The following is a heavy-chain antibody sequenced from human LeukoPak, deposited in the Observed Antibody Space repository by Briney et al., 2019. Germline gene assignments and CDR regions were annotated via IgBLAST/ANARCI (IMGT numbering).Heavy chain of an antibody. CDR3: ARSPSQRKHSSGYYAVLYYYYGMDV. Sequence: SETLSLTCAVYGGSFSGYYWSWIRQPPGKGLEWIGEINHSGSTNYNPSLKSRVTISVDTSKNQFSLKLSSVTAADTAVYYCARSPSQRKHSSGYYAVLYYYYGMDVWGQGTTVTVSS. D-gene: IGHD3-22*01. CDR1: GGSFSGYY. CDR2: INHSGST. V-gene: IGHV4-34*01. J-gene: IGHJ6*02.